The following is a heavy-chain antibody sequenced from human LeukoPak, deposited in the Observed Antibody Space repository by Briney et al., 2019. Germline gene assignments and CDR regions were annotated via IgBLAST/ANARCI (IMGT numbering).Heavy chain of an antibody. CDR2: MSYSGRS. Sequence: SETLSLTCTVSGGSISSDYWSWFRQPPGKEMERIGYMSYSGRSNYNPSLKSRVTILVDTSRNQFSLKLRSVTAADTAVYYCARTTGAGHTDVWGKGTTVTISS. J-gene: IGHJ6*03. CDR1: GGSISSDY. D-gene: IGHD3-10*01. V-gene: IGHV4-59*01. CDR3: ARTTGAGHTDV.